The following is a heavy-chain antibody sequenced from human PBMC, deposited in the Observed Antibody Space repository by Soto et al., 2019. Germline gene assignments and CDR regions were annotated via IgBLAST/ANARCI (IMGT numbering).Heavy chain of an antibody. D-gene: IGHD1-26*01. V-gene: IGHV1-18*04. CDR3: AARSGRDPYYFDY. CDR2: ISTYKGNT. CDR1: GYTFTSYY. Sequence: ASVKVSCKASGYTFTSYYMHWVRQAPGQGLEWMGWISTYKGNTNYAQKLQGRVTMTTDTSTSTAYMELRSLRSDDTAVYYCAARSGRDPYYFDYWGQGTLVTVSS. J-gene: IGHJ4*02.